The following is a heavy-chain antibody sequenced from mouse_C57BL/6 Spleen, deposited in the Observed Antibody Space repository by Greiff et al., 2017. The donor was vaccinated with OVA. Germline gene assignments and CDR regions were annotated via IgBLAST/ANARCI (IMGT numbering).Heavy chain of an antibody. CDR3: ARRDWLDD. J-gene: IGHJ2*01. CDR2: IDPSDSYT. V-gene: IGHV1-69*01. CDR1: GYTFTSYW. Sequence: QVQLQQPGAELVMPGASVKLSCKASGYTFTSYWMHWVKQRPGQGLEWIGEIDPSDSYTNYNQKFKGKSTLTVDKSSSTAYMQLSSLTSEDSAGYDCARRDWLDDWGQGTTLTVSS. D-gene: IGHD4-1*01.